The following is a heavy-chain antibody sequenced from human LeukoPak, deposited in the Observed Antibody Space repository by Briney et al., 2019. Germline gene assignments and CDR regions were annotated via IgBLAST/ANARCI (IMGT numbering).Heavy chain of an antibody. D-gene: IGHD1-7*01. CDR3: VSYNWNYPDY. V-gene: IGHV3-74*03. Sequence: AGSLRLSCAASGFTFSIYYMYWVRHAPGKGLVWVSRINDDGSTTAYAGSVKGRFTISRDNANNTLFLQMNSLRAEDTAVYYCVSYNWNYPDYWGQGTLVTVS. CDR1: GFTFSIYY. CDR2: INDDGSTT. J-gene: IGHJ4*02.